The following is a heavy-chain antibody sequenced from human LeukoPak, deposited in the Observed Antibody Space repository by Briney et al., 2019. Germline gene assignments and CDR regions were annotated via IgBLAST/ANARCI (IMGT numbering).Heavy chain of an antibody. J-gene: IGHJ4*02. CDR1: GGSISSYY. Sequence: PSETLSLTCTVSGGSISSYYWSWIRQPPGKGLEWIGYIYYRGSTNYTPSLKSRITISVDTSKNQFSLKLSSVTAADTAVYYCASTDLYYYFDYWGQGTLVTVSS. CDR2: IYYRGST. D-gene: IGHD2-8*01. CDR3: ASTDLYYYFDY. V-gene: IGHV4-59*08.